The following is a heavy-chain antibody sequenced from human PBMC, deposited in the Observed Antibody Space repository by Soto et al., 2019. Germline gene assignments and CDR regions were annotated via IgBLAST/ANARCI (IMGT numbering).Heavy chain of an antibody. CDR3: VRNGTKTLRDRFDP. V-gene: IGHV4-4*07. CDR1: GGSISGFY. J-gene: IGHJ5*02. CDR2: IYATGTT. D-gene: IGHD1-1*01. Sequence: PSETLSLSCTVSGGSISGFYWSWIRKSAGKGLEWIGRIYATGTTDYNPSLKSRVMMSVDTSKKQFSLKLRSVTAADTAVYYCVRNGTKTLRDRFDPWGQGISVTVSS.